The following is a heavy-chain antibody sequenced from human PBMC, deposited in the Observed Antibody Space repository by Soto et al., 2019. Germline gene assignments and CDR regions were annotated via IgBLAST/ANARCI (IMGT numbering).Heavy chain of an antibody. J-gene: IGHJ3*02. D-gene: IGHD2-21*02. CDR1: GGSISSYY. CDR2: IYYSGST. CDR3: AISDDSDAFDI. Sequence: SETLSLTCTVSGGSISSYYWSWIRQPPGKGLEWIGYIYYSGSTNYNPSLKSRVTISVDTSKNQFSLKLSSVTAADTAVYYCAISDDSDAFDIWGQGTMVTVSS. V-gene: IGHV4-59*01.